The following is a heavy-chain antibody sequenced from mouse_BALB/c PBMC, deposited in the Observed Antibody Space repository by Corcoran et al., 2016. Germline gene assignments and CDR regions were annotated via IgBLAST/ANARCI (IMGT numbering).Heavy chain of an antibody. J-gene: IGHJ4*01. D-gene: IGHD6-2*01. Sequence: QLQESGPGLVKPSETLSLTCTVSGGSISSSSYYWGWIRQPPGKGLEWIGSIYYSGSTYYNPSLKSRVTISVDTSKNQFSLKLSSVTAADTAVYYCARQMAQQLVYWYIPTFLDYWGQGTLVTVSS. V-gene: IGHV3-5*02. CDR1: GGSISSSSYY. CDR2: IYYSGST. CDR3: ARQMAQQLVYWYIPTFLDY.